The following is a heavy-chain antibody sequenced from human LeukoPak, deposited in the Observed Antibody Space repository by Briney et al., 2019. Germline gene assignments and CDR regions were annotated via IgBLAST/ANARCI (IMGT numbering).Heavy chain of an antibody. Sequence: GGSLRLSCAASGFTFSSYAMSWVRQAPGKGLEWVSGISGSGGSTYYADPVKGRFTISRDNSKNTLYLQMNSLRAEDTAVYYCAKALYGGESLHYWGQGTLVTVSS. D-gene: IGHD4-23*01. CDR2: ISGSGGST. CDR1: GFTFSSYA. V-gene: IGHV3-23*01. CDR3: AKALYGGESLHY. J-gene: IGHJ4*02.